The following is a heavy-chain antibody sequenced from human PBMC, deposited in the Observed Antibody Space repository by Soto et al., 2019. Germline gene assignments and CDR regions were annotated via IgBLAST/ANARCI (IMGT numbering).Heavy chain of an antibody. V-gene: IGHV3-30*18. J-gene: IGHJ6*02. Sequence: QVQLVESGGGVVQPGRSLRLSCTSSTVTINVHGIQWVRQAPGKGLEWVALISYDGSNKYYADSVKGRFSISRDNSKNTLYLQMNSLRAGDTAVYYCAKDRLRGGFLTTATTNGMDVWGQGTTVTVSS. CDR3: AKDRLRGGFLTTATTNGMDV. D-gene: IGHD1-26*01. CDR1: TVTINVHG. CDR2: ISYDGSNK.